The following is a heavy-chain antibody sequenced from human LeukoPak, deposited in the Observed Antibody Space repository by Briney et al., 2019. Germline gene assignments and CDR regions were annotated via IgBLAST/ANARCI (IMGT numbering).Heavy chain of an antibody. Sequence: SETLSLTCAVYGGSFSGYYWSWIRQPPGKGLEWIGYIYYSGSTNYNPSLKSRVTISLDKSKNQFSLKLSSVTAADTAVYYCARGTIVAWQLPPQYYFNYWGQGTLVTVSS. V-gene: IGHV4-59*12. CDR3: ARGTIVAWQLPPQYYFNY. D-gene: IGHD2-15*01. CDR2: IYYSGST. CDR1: GGSFSGYY. J-gene: IGHJ4*02.